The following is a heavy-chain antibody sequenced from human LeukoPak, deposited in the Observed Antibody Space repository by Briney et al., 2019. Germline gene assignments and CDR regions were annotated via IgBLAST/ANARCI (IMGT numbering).Heavy chain of an antibody. Sequence: GGSLRLXCAASGFTFSSCWMHWVRQAPGKGLVWVSRINSDGSSTSYADSVKGRFTISRDNAKNTLYLQMNSLRAEDTAVCYCARAGYFALEDAFDIWGQGTMVTVSS. CDR1: GFTFSSCW. J-gene: IGHJ3*02. D-gene: IGHD3-9*01. CDR2: INSDGSST. CDR3: ARAGYFALEDAFDI. V-gene: IGHV3-74*01.